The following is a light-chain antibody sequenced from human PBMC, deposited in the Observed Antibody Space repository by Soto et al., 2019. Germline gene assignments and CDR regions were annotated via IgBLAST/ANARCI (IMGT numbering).Light chain of an antibody. J-gene: IGKJ1*01. Sequence: EIVLTQSPGTLSLSPGERATLSCRANQSVSSSYLAWYQQKPGQAPRLLIYGASSRATGIPDRFSGSGSGTDFTLTISRLEPEDCAVYYCQQYGSSPWTFGQGTKVEIK. V-gene: IGKV3-20*01. CDR1: QSVSSSY. CDR2: GAS. CDR3: QQYGSSPWT.